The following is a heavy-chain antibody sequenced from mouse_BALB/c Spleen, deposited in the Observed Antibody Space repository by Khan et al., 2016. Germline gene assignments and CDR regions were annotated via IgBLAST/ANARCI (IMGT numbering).Heavy chain of an antibody. Sequence: QIQLVQSGPELKKPGETVKISCKASDYTFTDYSMHWVKQAPGKGLKWMGWINTETGESTYADDLKGRFVFSLETYASTAYLQNINLKNEETATYYCATGWCVAYWGQGTLVTVSA. D-gene: IGHD3-2*02. CDR2: INTETGES. CDR3: ATGWCVAY. CDR1: DYTFTDYS. V-gene: IGHV9-2-1*01. J-gene: IGHJ3*01.